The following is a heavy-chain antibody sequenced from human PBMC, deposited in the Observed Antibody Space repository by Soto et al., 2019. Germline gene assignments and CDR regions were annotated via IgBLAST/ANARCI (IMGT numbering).Heavy chain of an antibody. D-gene: IGHD3-3*01. V-gene: IGHV3-48*02. Sequence: GGSLRLSCAASGFTFSSYSMNWVRQAPGKGLEWVSYISSSSSTIYYADSVKGRFTISRDNAKNSLYLQMNSLRDEDTAVYYCARGSDTHTYYDFWSGFYWGQGTLVTVSS. J-gene: IGHJ4*02. CDR1: GFTFSSYS. CDR2: ISSSSSTI. CDR3: ARGSDTHTYYDFWSGFY.